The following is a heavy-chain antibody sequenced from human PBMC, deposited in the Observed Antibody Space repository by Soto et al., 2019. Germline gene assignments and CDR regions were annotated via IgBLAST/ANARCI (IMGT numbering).Heavy chain of an antibody. CDR2: IGTAGDT. V-gene: IGHV3-13*01. J-gene: IGHJ6*02. CDR1: GFTISSFD. Sequence: EVQLVESGGGLVQPGGSLRLSCAASGFTISSFDMQWVRQATGKGLEWVSTIGTAGDTYYPGSVKGRFTISRDNAKNSLYLQMNSLRAGDTAVYYCARSREQLRYYGMDVWGQGTTVTVSS. D-gene: IGHD6-6*01. CDR3: ARSREQLRYYGMDV.